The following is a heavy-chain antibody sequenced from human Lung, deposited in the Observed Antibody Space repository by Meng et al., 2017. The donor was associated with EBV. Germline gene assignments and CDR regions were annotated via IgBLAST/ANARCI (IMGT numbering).Heavy chain of an antibody. Sequence: QLQLMQSGAEVKKPGALVRGSCKASGYTFTHHGISWIRQAPGQGLEWMGWISCYNGDTNYAQKFQGRVTMTTDASTSTAYMDLRSLRSDDTAVYYCARDPSNTSGRYAYFDYWGQGTLVTVSS. CDR1: GYTFTHHG. CDR3: ARDPSNTSGRYAYFDY. CDR2: ISCYNGDT. J-gene: IGHJ4*02. D-gene: IGHD6-19*01. V-gene: IGHV1-18*01.